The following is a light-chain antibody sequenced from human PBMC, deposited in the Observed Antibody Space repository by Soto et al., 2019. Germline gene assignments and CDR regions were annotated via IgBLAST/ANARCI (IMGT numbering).Light chain of an antibody. Sequence: EIVLTQSPATLSSFPGDRVTLSCRASQYINTRLAWYQHRPGQAPRLLIYQTSLRAAGIPARFSASGSWTDFTPTIIDVLTEDFALYYCHQRQSWPRTFGQGTKVDI. J-gene: IGKJ1*01. CDR1: QYINTR. V-gene: IGKV3-11*01. CDR2: QTS. CDR3: HQRQSWPRT.